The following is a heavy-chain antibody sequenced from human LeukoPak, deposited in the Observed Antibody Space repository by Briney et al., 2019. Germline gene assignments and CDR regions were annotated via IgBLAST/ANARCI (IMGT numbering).Heavy chain of an antibody. J-gene: IGHJ4*02. CDR1: GFTFSSYA. CDR3: AKSTTVTTGMYY. D-gene: IGHD4-17*01. Sequence: SGGSLRLSCAASGFTFSSYAMSWVRQAPGKGLEWVSAISGSGGSTYYADSVKGRFTISRGNSKNTPYLQMNSLRAEDTAVYYCAKSTTVTTGMYYWGQGTLVTVSS. CDR2: ISGSGGST. V-gene: IGHV3-23*01.